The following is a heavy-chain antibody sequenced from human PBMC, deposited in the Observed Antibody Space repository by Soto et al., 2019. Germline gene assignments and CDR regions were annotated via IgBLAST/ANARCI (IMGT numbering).Heavy chain of an antibody. Sequence: PGGSLRLSCAASGFTFSSYWMHWVRQAPGKGLVWVSRINRDGSSTSYADSVKGRFTISRDNAKNTLYLQMNSLRAEDTAVYHCARDWSGTPDPWGQGTLVTVPS. CDR1: GFTFSSYW. CDR2: INRDGSST. V-gene: IGHV3-74*01. J-gene: IGHJ5*02. D-gene: IGHD6-13*01. CDR3: ARDWSGTPDP.